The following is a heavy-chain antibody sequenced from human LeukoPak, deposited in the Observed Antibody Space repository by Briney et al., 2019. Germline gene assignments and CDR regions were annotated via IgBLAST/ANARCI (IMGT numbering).Heavy chain of an antibody. CDR1: GYTFTNYG. D-gene: IGHD6-19*01. CDR3: ARGRPGSGWASDY. V-gene: IGHV1-46*01. J-gene: IGHJ4*02. Sequence: ASVKVSCKASGYTFTNYGISWVRQAPGQGLEWMGIINPSGGTTNYAQKFQGRVTMTRDTSTTTLYMELSSLRSEDTAVYYCARGRPGSGWASDYWGQGTLVTVSS. CDR2: INPSGGTT.